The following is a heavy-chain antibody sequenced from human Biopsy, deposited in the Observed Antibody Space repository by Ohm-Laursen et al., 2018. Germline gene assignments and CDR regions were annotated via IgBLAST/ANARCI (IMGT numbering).Heavy chain of an antibody. Sequence: ASVKVSCKASGYSFSTYDVNWVRQARGQGLEWMGWMIPSSGKTGYAQRFQGRVTLTMNTSISTAYMELSGLGSEDTAVYFCARGYSRRVSIFEASIYWFDTWGQGTLVTVSS. V-gene: IGHV1-8*01. D-gene: IGHD6-6*01. CDR1: GYSFSTYD. CDR2: MIPSSGKT. J-gene: IGHJ5*02. CDR3: ARGYSRRVSIFEASIYWFDT.